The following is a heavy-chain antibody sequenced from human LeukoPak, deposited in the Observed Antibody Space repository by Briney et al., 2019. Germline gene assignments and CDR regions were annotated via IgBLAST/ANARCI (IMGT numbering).Heavy chain of an antibody. CDR2: INNDGSIT. CDR1: GFTFSSYW. V-gene: IGHV3-74*01. CDR3: ASGSCGGGRCYLHPEY. Sequence: GGSQRLSCAASGFTFSSYWMHWVRQAPGKGLVWVSRINNDGSITGYADSVEGRFTISRDNAKSTLFLQMNSLRAEDTAVYYCASGSCGGGRCYLHPEYWGQGTLVTVSS. J-gene: IGHJ4*02. D-gene: IGHD2-15*01.